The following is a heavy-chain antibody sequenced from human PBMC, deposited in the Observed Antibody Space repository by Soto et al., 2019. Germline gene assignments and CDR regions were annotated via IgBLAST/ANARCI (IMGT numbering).Heavy chain of an antibody. Sequence: VQLVESGGDLVQRGGSLRLSCAASGFPFSSYWMHWVRHTPGKGLDWVARISGDGVTTYYADSVTGRFTVSRDNAKNTLSLQISGLRAEDTAVYYCARAYYGLLTGYYTDYWGQGTLVSVSS. CDR2: ISGDGVTT. D-gene: IGHD3-9*01. V-gene: IGHV3-74*01. CDR3: ARAYYGLLTGYYTDY. J-gene: IGHJ4*02. CDR1: GFPFSSYW.